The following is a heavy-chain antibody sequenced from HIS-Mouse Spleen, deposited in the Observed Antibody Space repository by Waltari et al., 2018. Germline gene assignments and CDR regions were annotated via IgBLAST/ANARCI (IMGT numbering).Heavy chain of an antibody. CDR3: ARRGVGYSSSLLDY. J-gene: IGHJ4*02. CDR2: SNPNRGGT. CDR1: GYTFTGYY. D-gene: IGHD6-6*01. Sequence: QVQLVQSGAEVKKPGASVKVSCKASGYTFTGYYMHWVRQAPGQGLEWMGWSNPNRGGTNYGQKFQGRVTMTRDTSISTAYMELSRLRSDDTAVYYCARRGVGYSSSLLDYWGQGTLVTVSS. V-gene: IGHV1-2*02.